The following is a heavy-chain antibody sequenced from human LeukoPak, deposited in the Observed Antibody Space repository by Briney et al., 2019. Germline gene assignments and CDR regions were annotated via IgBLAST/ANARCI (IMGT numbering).Heavy chain of an antibody. V-gene: IGHV4-61*02. CDR1: GGSISSGSYY. D-gene: IGHD3-10*01. J-gene: IGHJ4*02. CDR2: IYRSGSS. Sequence: SETLSLTCTVSGGSISSGSYYWSWIRQPAGKGLEWIGRIYRSGSSNYNPSLKSRVTVSVDTSKNQFSLKLSSVTAADTAVYYCASEGSGSNDYWGQGTLVTVSS. CDR3: ASEGSGSNDY.